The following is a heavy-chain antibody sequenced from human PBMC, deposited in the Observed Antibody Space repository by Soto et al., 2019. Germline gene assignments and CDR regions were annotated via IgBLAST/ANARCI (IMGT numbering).Heavy chain of an antibody. J-gene: IGHJ4*02. Sequence: QLQLQESGPGLVKPSETLSLTCTVSGGSISSSSYYWGWIRQPPGKGLGWIGSIYYSGSTYYNPSLKSRVTKSVDTSKNQFALKLSSVTAADTAVYYCARQRPDYDFDYWGQGTLVTVSS. CDR2: IYYSGST. D-gene: IGHD4-17*01. V-gene: IGHV4-39*01. CDR3: ARQRPDYDFDY. CDR1: GGSISSSSYY.